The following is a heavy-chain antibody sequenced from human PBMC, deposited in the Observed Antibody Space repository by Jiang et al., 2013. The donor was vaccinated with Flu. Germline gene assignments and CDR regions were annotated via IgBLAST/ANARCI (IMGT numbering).Heavy chain of an antibody. J-gene: IGHJ4*02. CDR1: GLSFSDFA. CDR2: IIAGNGNT. V-gene: IGHV1-3*01. D-gene: IGHD2-21*02. Sequence: SGAEVKKPGAPLKVSCEASGLSFSDFAFHWVRQAPGQGLEWMGWIIAGNGNTEYSQKFQGRVTIARDTSSTTAYMELSSLRSEDTAVYYCAGGRVYGLETPVVTNFDSWGQGTLVTVSS. CDR3: AGGRVYGLETPVVTNFDS.